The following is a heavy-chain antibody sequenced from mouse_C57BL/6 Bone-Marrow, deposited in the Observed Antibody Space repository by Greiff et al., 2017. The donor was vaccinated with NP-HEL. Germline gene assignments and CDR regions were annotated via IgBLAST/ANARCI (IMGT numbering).Heavy chain of an antibody. J-gene: IGHJ2*01. CDR3: ARLTAFDY. D-gene: IGHD4-1*01. Sequence: EVQLQQSGPELVKPGASVKISCKASGYTFTDYYMNWVKQSHGKSLEWIGDINPNNGGTSYNQKFKGKATLTVDKSSSTAYMELRSLTSEDSAVYYCARLTAFDYWGQGTTLTVSS. V-gene: IGHV1-26*01. CDR2: INPNNGGT. CDR1: GYTFTDYY.